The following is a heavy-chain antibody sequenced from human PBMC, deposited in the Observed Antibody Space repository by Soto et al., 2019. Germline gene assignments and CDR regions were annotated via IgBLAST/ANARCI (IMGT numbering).Heavy chain of an antibody. CDR1: GGSVSNSSHY. Sequence: PSETLSLTCTVSGGSVSNSSHYWTWIRQPPGKGLEWIGYVYYTGSTNYNPALHIRVTISIDTSKNQFSLTLSSVTAADTAVYYCARGDGFWSGYSYFNYWGQGALVTVSS. J-gene: IGHJ4*02. D-gene: IGHD3-3*01. CDR3: ARGDGFWSGYSYFNY. V-gene: IGHV4-61*01. CDR2: VYYTGST.